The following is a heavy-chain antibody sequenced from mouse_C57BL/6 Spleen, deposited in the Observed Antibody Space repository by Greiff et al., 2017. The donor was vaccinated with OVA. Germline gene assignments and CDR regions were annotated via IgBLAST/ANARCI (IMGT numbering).Heavy chain of an antibody. CDR3: ARVGDSIYYSWFAY. J-gene: IGHJ3*01. V-gene: IGHV5-16*01. Sequence: EVKLVESEGGLVQPGSSMKLSCTASGFTFSDYYMAWVRQVPEKGLEWVANINYDGSSTYYLDSLKSRFIISRDNAKNILYLQMSSLKSEDTATYYCARVGDSIYYSWFAYWGQGTLVTVSA. CDR2: INYDGSST. CDR1: GFTFSDYY. D-gene: IGHD1-1*01.